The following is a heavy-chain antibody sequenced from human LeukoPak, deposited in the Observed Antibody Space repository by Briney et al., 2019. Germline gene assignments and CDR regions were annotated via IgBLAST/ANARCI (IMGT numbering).Heavy chain of an antibody. V-gene: IGHV4-4*07. CDR2: IYTSGST. J-gene: IGHJ4*02. CDR3: ARAERGRGGGFDILAGYYPGSFDY. Sequence: SETLSLTCTVPGGSISSYYWSWIRQPAGKGLEWIGRIYTSGSTNYNPSLKSRVTISVDTSKNQFSLKLSSVTAADTAVYYCARAERGRGGGFDILAGYYPGSFDYWGQGTLVTVSS. CDR1: GGSISSYY. D-gene: IGHD3-9*01.